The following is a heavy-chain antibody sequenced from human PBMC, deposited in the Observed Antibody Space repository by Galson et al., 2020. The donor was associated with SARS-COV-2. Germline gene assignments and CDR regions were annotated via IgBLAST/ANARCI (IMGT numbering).Heavy chain of an antibody. J-gene: IGHJ4*02. D-gene: IGHD1-26*01. CDR1: GFTFTTSA. CDR3: AALYSGSYYSSSV. CDR2: IVVGSGNT. V-gene: IGHV1-58*01. Sequence: SVKVSCKASGFTFTTSAVQWVRQARGQRLEWIGWIVVGSGNTKYAHNFQERVTITRDLSANTVYMEVSSLRSEDTAMYYCAALYSGSYYSSSVWGQGTLVTVSS.